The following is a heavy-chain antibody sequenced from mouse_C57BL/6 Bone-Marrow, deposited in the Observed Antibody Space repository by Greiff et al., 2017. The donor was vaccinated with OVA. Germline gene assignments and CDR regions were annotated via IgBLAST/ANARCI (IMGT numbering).Heavy chain of an antibody. V-gene: IGHV1-81*01. J-gene: IGHJ2*01. CDR1: GYTFTSYG. D-gene: IGHD2-3*01. CDR3: AREGGWLLRGY. CDR2: IYPRSGNT. Sequence: VQLQQSGAELARPGASVKLSCKASGYTFTSYGISWVKQRTGQGLEWIGEIYPRSGNTYYNEKLKGKATLTADKSSSTAYMELRSLTSEDSAVYFCAREGGWLLRGYWGQGTTLTVSS.